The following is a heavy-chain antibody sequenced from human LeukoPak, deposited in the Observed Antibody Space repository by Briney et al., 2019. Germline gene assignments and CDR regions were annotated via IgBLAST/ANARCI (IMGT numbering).Heavy chain of an antibody. Sequence: GGSLRLSCAASGFTFSSYGMHWVRQAPGKGLEWVAFIRYDGSNKYYADSVKGRFTISRDNSKNTPYLQMNSLRAEDTAVYYCAKDAIVGATPFDYWGQGTLVTVSS. CDR2: IRYDGSNK. D-gene: IGHD1-26*01. J-gene: IGHJ4*02. V-gene: IGHV3-30*02. CDR1: GFTFSSYG. CDR3: AKDAIVGATPFDY.